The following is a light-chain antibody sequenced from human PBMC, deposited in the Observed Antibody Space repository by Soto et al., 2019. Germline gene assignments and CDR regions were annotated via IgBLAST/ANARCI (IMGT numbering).Light chain of an antibody. CDR2: DAS. J-gene: IGKJ4*01. CDR1: QGISSA. V-gene: IGKV1-13*02. Sequence: AIQLTQSPSSLSASVGDRVTITWRASQGISSALAWYQQKPGKAPKLLIYDASSLESGVPSRFSGSGSGTDFTLTISSLQPEDFATYYCQQFNSYLSLTFGGGTKVEIK. CDR3: QQFNSYLSLT.